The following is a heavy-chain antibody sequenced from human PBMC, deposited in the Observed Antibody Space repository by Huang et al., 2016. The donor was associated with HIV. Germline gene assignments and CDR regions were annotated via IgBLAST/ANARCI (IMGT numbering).Heavy chain of an antibody. CDR2: SSGFNGDT. V-gene: IGHV1-18*01. CDR1: GYTFTNYG. Sequence: QAQLVQSGAEVKRPGASLKVSCKASGYTFTNYGVSWVRQAPGQGLEWMGWSSGFNGDTNSAQKCQGRVTMHTDSSTSTAYLELRSLRFDDTAVYYCARDWPSTSEGAFDVWGQGTLVIVSA. J-gene: IGHJ3*01. CDR3: ARDWPSTSEGAFDV. D-gene: IGHD2-2*01.